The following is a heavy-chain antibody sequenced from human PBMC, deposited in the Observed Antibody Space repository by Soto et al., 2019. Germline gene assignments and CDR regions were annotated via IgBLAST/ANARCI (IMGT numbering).Heavy chain of an antibody. V-gene: IGHV1-3*01. Sequence: ASVKVSCKASGYTFTSYAMHWVRQAPGQRLEWMGWINAGNGNTKYSQKFQGRVTITRDTSASTAYMELSSLRSEDTAVYYCACEYDFWSGHLSSSHFDYWGQGTLVTVSS. D-gene: IGHD3-3*01. J-gene: IGHJ4*02. CDR3: ACEYDFWSGHLSSSHFDY. CDR1: GYTFTSYA. CDR2: INAGNGNT.